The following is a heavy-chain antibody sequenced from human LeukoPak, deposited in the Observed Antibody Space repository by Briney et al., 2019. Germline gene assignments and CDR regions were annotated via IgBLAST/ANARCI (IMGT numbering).Heavy chain of an antibody. Sequence: GGSLRLSCAASGFTFSSYGMHWVRQAPGKGLEWVAVISYDGRNKYYAASVKGRFTNSRENSKTTLYLKMNSLRAEDTAVYYCAKDGREAGPDYWGQGTLVTVSS. CDR3: AKDGREAGPDY. V-gene: IGHV3-30*18. CDR1: GFTFSSYG. D-gene: IGHD6-19*01. CDR2: ISYDGRNK. J-gene: IGHJ4*02.